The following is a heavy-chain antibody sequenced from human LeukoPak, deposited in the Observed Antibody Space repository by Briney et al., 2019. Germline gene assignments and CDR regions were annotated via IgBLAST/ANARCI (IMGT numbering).Heavy chain of an antibody. CDR1: GYSISSGYY. CDR3: AREVWEDYDITSYYMDV. D-gene: IGHD3-9*01. J-gene: IGHJ6*03. V-gene: IGHV4-38-2*02. Sequence: PSETLTLTCTVSGYSISSGYYLGWIRHPPGKGLEWIGSIYHSGSTYYNPSLKSRVTMSVDTSKNQFSLKLSSVTAADTAVYYCAREVWEDYDITSYYMDVWGKGTTVTVSS. CDR2: IYHSGST.